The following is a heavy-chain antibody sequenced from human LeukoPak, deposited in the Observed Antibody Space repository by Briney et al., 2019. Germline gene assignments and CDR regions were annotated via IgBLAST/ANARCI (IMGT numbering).Heavy chain of an antibody. CDR1: GFTFSSYA. CDR2: ISYDGTNK. CDR3: AGGPYYDSSGYLPNYYGMDV. V-gene: IGHV3-30*04. J-gene: IGHJ6*02. Sequence: GGSLRLSCAASGFTFSSYAMHWVRQAPGKGLEWVAIISYDGTNKYYADSVKGRFTISRDNSKNTLYLQMNSLRAEDTAVYYCAGGPYYDSSGYLPNYYGMDVWGQGTTVTASS. D-gene: IGHD3-22*01.